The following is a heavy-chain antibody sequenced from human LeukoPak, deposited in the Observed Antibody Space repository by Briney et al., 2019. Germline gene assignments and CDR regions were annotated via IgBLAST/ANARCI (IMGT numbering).Heavy chain of an antibody. CDR1: GYTFTGYY. D-gene: IGHD4-17*01. CDR3: ARDFANYGDYTY. CDR2: INPNSGGT. Sequence: ASVKVFCKASGYTFTGYYMHWVRQAPGQGLEWMGWINPNSGGTNYAQKFQGRVTMTRDTSISTAYMELSRLRSDDTAVYYCARDFANYGDYTYWGQGTLVTVSS. V-gene: IGHV1-2*02. J-gene: IGHJ4*02.